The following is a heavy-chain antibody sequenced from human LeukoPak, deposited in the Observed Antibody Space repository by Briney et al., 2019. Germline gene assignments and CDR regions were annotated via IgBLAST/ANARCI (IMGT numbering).Heavy chain of an antibody. J-gene: IGHJ4*02. CDR2: IYYSGST. V-gene: IGHV4-59*13. CDR3: ARAHSSGRIYDS. CDR1: GGSISSYY. D-gene: IGHD6-25*01. Sequence: SETLSLTCTVSGGSISSYYWSWIRQPLGNGLEWIGYIYYSGSTSYNPSLKSRVTISVDTSKNQFSLKLSSVTAADTAVYYCARAHSSGRIYDSWGQGTLVTVSS.